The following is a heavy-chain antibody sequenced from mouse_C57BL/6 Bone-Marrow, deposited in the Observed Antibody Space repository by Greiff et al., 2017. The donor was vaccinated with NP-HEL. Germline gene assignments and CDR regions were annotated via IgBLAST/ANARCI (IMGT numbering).Heavy chain of an antibody. CDR2: IDPSDSYT. D-gene: IGHD2-1*01. CDR3: VRWGKRFAY. J-gene: IGHJ3*01. V-gene: IGHV1-50*01. Sequence: VQLQQPGAELVKPGASVKLSCKASGYTFTSYWMQWVKQRPGQGLEWIGEIDPSDSYTNYNQKFKGKATLTVDTSSSTAYMQLSSLTSEDSAVYYCVRWGKRFAYWGQGTLVTVSA. CDR1: GYTFTSYW.